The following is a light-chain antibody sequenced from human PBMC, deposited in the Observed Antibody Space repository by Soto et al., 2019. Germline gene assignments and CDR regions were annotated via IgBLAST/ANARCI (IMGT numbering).Light chain of an antibody. CDR1: QCVSSY. V-gene: IGKV3D-15*01. CDR2: DAS. CDR3: QQYNNWPPWT. Sequence: EIVMTQSPATLSVSPGERATLSCRASQCVSSYLAWYQQKPGQAPRLLIYDASNRATGIPARFSGSGSGTEFTLTISSLQSEDFAVYYCQQYNNWPPWTCGQGTTVEIK. J-gene: IGKJ1*01.